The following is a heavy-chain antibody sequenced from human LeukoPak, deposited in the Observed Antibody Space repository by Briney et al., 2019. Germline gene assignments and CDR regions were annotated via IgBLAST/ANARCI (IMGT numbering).Heavy chain of an antibody. CDR3: ARGAVAGTPTDY. J-gene: IGHJ4*02. CDR1: GGSISSYY. Sequence: PSETLSLTCTVSGGSISSYYWSWIRQLPGKGLEWIGYIYYSGSTNYNPSLKSRVTISVDTSKNQFSLKLSSVTAADTAVYYCARGAVAGTPTDYWGQGTLVTVSS. V-gene: IGHV4-59*01. D-gene: IGHD6-19*01. CDR2: IYYSGST.